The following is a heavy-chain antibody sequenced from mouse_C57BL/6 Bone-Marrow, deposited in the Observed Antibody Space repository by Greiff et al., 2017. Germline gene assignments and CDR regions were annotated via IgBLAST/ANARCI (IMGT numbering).Heavy chain of an antibody. CDR3: ARYGSRWYFDV. V-gene: IGHV5-4*03. J-gene: IGHJ1*03. Sequence: EVKVVESGGGLVKPGGSLKLSCAASGFTFSSYAMSWVRQTPEKRLEWVATISDGGSYTYYPDNVKGRFTISRDNAKNNLYLQMSHLKSEDTAMYYCARYGSRWYFDVWGTGTTVTVSS. CDR1: GFTFSSYA. D-gene: IGHD1-1*01. CDR2: ISDGGSYT.